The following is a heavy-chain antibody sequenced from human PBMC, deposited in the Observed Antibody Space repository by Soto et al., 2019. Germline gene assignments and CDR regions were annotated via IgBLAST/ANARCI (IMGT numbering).Heavy chain of an antibody. V-gene: IGHV5-51*01. J-gene: IGHJ5*02. D-gene: IGHD6-13*01. CDR3: ARLVSSSSWSRWFDP. Sequence: GESLKISCKGSGYSFTSYWIGWARQMPGKGLEWMGIIYPGDSDTRYSPSFQGQVTISADKSISTAYLQWSSLKASDTAMYYCARLVSSSSWSRWFDPWGQGTLVTVSS. CDR1: GYSFTSYW. CDR2: IYPGDSDT.